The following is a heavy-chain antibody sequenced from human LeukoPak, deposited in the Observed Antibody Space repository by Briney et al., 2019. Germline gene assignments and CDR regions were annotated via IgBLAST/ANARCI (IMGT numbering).Heavy chain of an antibody. V-gene: IGHV1-3*03. CDR3: ARGGKQWRGGNYFDS. CDR2: ITTGRGDT. J-gene: IGHJ4*02. D-gene: IGHD6-19*01. CDR1: GYTFTDYA. Sequence: ASVKVSCKASGYTFTDYALHWVRQAPGQSLEWMGWITTGRGDTQYSQAFQRRITITRDKSASTVSMDLSALRSEDTAVYYCARGGKQWRGGNYFDSWGQGTLVAVSS.